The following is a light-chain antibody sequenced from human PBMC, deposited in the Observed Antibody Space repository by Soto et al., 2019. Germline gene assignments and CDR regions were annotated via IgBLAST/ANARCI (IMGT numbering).Light chain of an antibody. CDR2: AAS. CDR3: QHMRT. CDR1: QGIRND. Sequence: AIQMTQSPSALSASVGDRVTITCRASQGIRNDLGWYQQKPGEAPKLLIYAASTLQSGVPSRFSGSGFGTEFSLTISSLQPDDFGSYYCQHMRTFGQGNKVDIK. V-gene: IGKV1-6*01. J-gene: IGKJ1*01.